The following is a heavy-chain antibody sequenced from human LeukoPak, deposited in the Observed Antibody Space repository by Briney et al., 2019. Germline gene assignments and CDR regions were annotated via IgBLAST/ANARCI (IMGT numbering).Heavy chain of an antibody. CDR3: TKDGLGYYYYGMDV. D-gene: IGHD3/OR15-3a*01. Sequence: GGSLRLSCAASGFTFVSYPMHWVRQAPGKGLEWVAVISYDGTNQFYADSVKGRFTISRDNSKNTLFLQMNSLRPEDTALYYCTKDGLGYYYYGMDVWGQGTTVTVSS. CDR2: ISYDGTNQ. J-gene: IGHJ6*02. V-gene: IGHV3-30-3*01. CDR1: GFTFVSYP.